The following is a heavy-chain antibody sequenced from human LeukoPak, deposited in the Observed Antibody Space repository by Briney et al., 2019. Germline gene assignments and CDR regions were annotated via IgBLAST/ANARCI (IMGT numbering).Heavy chain of an antibody. CDR2: ISAYNGNT. CDR3: ARDLEGGSSNYYYYYGMDV. Sequence: ASVKVSCKASGYTFTSYGISWVRQAPGQGLEWMGWISAYNGNTNYAQKFQGRVTMTRDTSISTAYMELSRLRSDDTAVYYCARDLEGGSSNYYYYYGMDVWGQGTTVTVSS. J-gene: IGHJ6*02. CDR1: GYTFTSYG. V-gene: IGHV1-18*01. D-gene: IGHD1-26*01.